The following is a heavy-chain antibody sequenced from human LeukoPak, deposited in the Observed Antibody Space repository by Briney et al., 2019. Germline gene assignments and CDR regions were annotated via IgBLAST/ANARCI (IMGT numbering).Heavy chain of an antibody. CDR1: GDIVSSNSAA. D-gene: IGHD3-10*01. V-gene: IGHV6-1*01. Sequence: SQTLSLTCAISGDIVSSNSAAWSWIRQSPSRGLEWLGRTYYRSKWYNDYALSVKSRITINQDTSKNQFSLQLNSVTPEDTAVYYCTGGVITGGFDYWGQGTLVTVSS. CDR3: TGGVITGGFDY. CDR2: TYYRSKWYN. J-gene: IGHJ4*02.